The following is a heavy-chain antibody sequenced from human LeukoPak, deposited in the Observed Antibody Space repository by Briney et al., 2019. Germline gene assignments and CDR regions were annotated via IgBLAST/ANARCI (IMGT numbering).Heavy chain of an antibody. J-gene: IGHJ4*02. D-gene: IGHD2-21*02. CDR2: ISGSGGTT. Sequence: GGSLRLSCAASGFTFSSYAMTWVRQAPGKGLQWVSAISGSGGTTYYADSVKGRFTISRDNSKNTLYLQMNSLRAEDTAVYYCARAPGGGDWENGYWGQGTLVTVSS. V-gene: IGHV3-23*01. CDR3: ARAPGGGDWENGY. CDR1: GFTFSSYA.